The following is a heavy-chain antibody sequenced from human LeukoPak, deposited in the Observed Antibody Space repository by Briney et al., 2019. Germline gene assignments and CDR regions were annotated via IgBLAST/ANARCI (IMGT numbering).Heavy chain of an antibody. CDR2: IYYTGST. CDR3: AREMAVAGSGVIDS. CDR1: GGSISSTGYY. Sequence: PSETLSLTCTVYGGSISSTGYYWGWIRQPPGKGLEWLGNIYYTGSTYYNPSLKSRVTISVDTSKNQFSLRLSSVTAADTAVYYCAREMAVAGSGVIDSWGQGTLVTVSS. V-gene: IGHV4-39*07. J-gene: IGHJ4*02. D-gene: IGHD6-19*01.